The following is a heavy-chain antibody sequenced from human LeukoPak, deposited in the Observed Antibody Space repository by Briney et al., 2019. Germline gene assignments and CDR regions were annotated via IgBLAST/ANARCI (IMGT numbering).Heavy chain of an antibody. CDR1: GGSISSYF. D-gene: IGHD6-19*01. Sequence: SETLSLTCTVSGGSISSYFWNWIRQPPGKGLEWVGYISYSGSTNYNPSLKSRVTISVDTSRNQFSLKLNSVTAAGTAVYYCARVAQKLERIAVAGTSEWRANWYFDLWGRGTLVTVSS. CDR2: ISYSGST. CDR3: ARVAQKLERIAVAGTSEWRANWYFDL. J-gene: IGHJ2*01. V-gene: IGHV4-59*01.